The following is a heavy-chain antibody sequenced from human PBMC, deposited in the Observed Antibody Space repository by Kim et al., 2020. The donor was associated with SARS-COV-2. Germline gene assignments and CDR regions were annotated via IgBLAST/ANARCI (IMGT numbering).Heavy chain of an antibody. D-gene: IGHD3-16*02. Sequence: ASVKVSCKASGYTFTSYGISWVRQAPGQGLKWMGWISAYNGNTNYAQKLQGRVTMITDTSTSTAYMELRSLRSDDTAVYYCARSLYDYVWGSYRFDYWGQGTLVTVSS. CDR1: GYTFTSYG. CDR2: ISAYNGNT. V-gene: IGHV1-18*01. J-gene: IGHJ4*02. CDR3: ARSLYDYVWGSYRFDY.